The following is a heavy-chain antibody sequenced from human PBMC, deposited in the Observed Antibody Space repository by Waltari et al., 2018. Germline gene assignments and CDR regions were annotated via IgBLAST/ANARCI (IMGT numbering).Heavy chain of an antibody. Sequence: QLHLQESGPGLVKPSETLFLTCTVSGDSISSSSYYWGWIRQPPGKGPQWIGSLYYSGITYYNPSRESRVSMSVDTSKNQLSLMLSAVTAADTAVYYCARDRIPATFRCWFDSWGPGTLVTVSS. CDR3: ARDRIPATFRCWFDS. CDR2: LYYSGIT. CDR1: GDSISSSSYY. J-gene: IGHJ5*01. V-gene: IGHV4-39*07. D-gene: IGHD2-2*01.